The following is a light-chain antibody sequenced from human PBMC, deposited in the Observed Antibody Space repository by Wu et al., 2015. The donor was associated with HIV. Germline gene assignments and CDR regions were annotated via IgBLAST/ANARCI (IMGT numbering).Light chain of an antibody. CDR3: QQFGSSPPYS. V-gene: IGKV3-20*01. Sequence: DIVLTQSPSTLSLSPGERATLSCRASQSVVRNYLAWYQQKPGQAPRLLIYGASSRATGIPDRFSGSGSGTDFTLTISRLEPEDFAVYYCQQFGSSPPYSFGQGTKLEIK. CDR2: GAS. CDR1: QSVVRNY. J-gene: IGKJ2*03.